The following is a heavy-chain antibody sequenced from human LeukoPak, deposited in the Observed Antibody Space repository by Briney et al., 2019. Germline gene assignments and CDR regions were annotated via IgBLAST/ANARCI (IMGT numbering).Heavy chain of an antibody. Sequence: GGSLRLFCAASGFTFTTFWMNWARQVPGKGLVWVSLINPDGSTTTYADSVKGRFTISRDNAKNTVYLQMNSLRGEDTAVYYCARDLRGSPDRWGQGTLVTVSS. V-gene: IGHV3-74*01. CDR1: GFTFTTFW. J-gene: IGHJ5*02. CDR3: ARDLRGSPDR. D-gene: IGHD3-16*01. CDR2: INPDGSTT.